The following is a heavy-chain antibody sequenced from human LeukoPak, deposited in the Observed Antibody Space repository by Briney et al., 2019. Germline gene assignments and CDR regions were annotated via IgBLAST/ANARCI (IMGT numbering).Heavy chain of an antibody. CDR1: GFTFSSFA. D-gene: IGHD4-11*01. V-gene: IGHV3-23*01. J-gene: IGHJ4*02. CDR3: AKETTLTGAADN. Sequence: GGSLRLSCAASGFTFSSFAMSWVGQAPGKGLEWVAPISADAVTTRYADSVKGRFTISRDSSKNTLYLQMNSLRAEDTAIYYCAKETTLTGAADNWGQGTLVTVSS. CDR2: ISADAVTT.